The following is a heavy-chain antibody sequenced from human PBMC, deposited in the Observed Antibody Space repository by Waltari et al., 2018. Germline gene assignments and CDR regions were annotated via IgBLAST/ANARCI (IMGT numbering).Heavy chain of an antibody. Sequence: QVQLQQWGAGLLKPSETLSLTCAVYGGSFSGYYWNWIRQPPGKGLEWIGEINHSGSTNYNASLKSRGTISADTSKNQFSLKLSSVTAADTAVYYCARGFNLGRGGWFDPWGQGTLVTVSS. D-gene: IGHD3-10*01. CDR1: GGSFSGYY. V-gene: IGHV4-34*01. CDR3: ARGFNLGRGGWFDP. J-gene: IGHJ5*02. CDR2: INHSGST.